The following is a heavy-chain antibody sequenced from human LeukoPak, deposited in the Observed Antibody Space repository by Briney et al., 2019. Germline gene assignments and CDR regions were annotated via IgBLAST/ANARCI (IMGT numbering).Heavy chain of an antibody. J-gene: IGHJ4*02. Sequence: PGRSLRLSCAASGFTFSSYAMHWVRQAPGKGLEWVAVISYDGSNKYYADSVKGRFTISRDNSKNTLYLQMNSLRAEDTAVYYCARGPPNWGMVGYWGQGTLVTVSP. D-gene: IGHD7-27*01. CDR2: ISYDGSNK. CDR3: ARGPPNWGMVGY. CDR1: GFTFSSYA. V-gene: IGHV3-30-3*01.